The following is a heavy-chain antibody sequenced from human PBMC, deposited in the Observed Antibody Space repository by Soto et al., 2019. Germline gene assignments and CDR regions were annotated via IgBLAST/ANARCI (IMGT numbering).Heavy chain of an antibody. J-gene: IGHJ4*02. Sequence: SETLSLTCAVSGGSISSGGYSWSWIRQPPGKGLEWIGYIYHSGSTYYNPSLKSRVTISVDRSKNQFSLKLSSVTAADTAVYYCARARYGDYDFDYWGQGTLVTVSS. CDR3: ARARYGDYDFDY. CDR2: IYHSGST. CDR1: GGSISSGGYS. D-gene: IGHD4-17*01. V-gene: IGHV4-30-2*01.